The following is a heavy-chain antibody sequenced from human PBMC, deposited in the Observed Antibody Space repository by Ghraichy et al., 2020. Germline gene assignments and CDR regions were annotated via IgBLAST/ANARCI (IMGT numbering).Heavy chain of an antibody. CDR2: ISGSGGST. CDR3: AKVNYRSGWYSRASPFDY. CDR1: GFTFSSYA. V-gene: IGHV3-23*01. D-gene: IGHD6-19*01. Sequence: GGSLRLSCAASGFTFSSYAMSWVRQAPGKGLEWVSAISGSGGSTYYADSVKGRFTISRDNSKNTLYLQMNSLRAEDTAVYYCAKVNYRSGWYSRASPFDYWGQGTLVTVSS. J-gene: IGHJ4*02.